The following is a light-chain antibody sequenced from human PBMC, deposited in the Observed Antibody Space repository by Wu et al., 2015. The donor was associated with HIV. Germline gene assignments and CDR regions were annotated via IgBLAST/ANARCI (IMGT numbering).Light chain of an antibody. Sequence: LXCRASQSVSRNLSLVPRTKALGPGLPRLLMYGASTRATGIAARFSASGSGTDFTLTISSMQSEDFAVYYCQQYNNWPPYTFGQGTKLEIK. J-gene: IGKJ2*01. CDR3: QQYNNWPPYT. CDR2: GAS. V-gene: IGKV3-15*01. CDR1: QSVSRN.